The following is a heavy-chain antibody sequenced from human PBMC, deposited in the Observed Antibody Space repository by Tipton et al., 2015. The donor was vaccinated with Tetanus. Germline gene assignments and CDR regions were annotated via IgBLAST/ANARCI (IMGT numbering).Heavy chain of an antibody. J-gene: IGHJ4*02. CDR3: AREADCSGGSCFSGDFDN. CDR1: GFIFSSYG. D-gene: IGHD2-15*01. Sequence: CAASGFIFSSYGIHWVRQAPGKGLEWVAVSWYDGTDQYYADSVKGRFTLSRDNSKNTLYLQMNSLRAEDTALYYCAREADCSGGSCFSGDFDNWGQGTLVTVSS. V-gene: IGHV3-33*01. CDR2: SWYDGTDQ.